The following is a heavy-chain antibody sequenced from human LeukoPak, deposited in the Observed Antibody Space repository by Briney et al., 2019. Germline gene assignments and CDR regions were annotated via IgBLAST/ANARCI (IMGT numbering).Heavy chain of an antibody. J-gene: IGHJ4*02. CDR3: ARSVVAAPDY. D-gene: IGHD2-15*01. CDR2: IYYSGST. V-gene: IGHV4-39*07. CDR1: GGSISSSSYY. Sequence: SETLSLTCTVSGGSISSSSYYWGWIRQPPGKGLEWIGSIYYSGSTYYNPSLKSRVTISVDTSKNQFSLKLSSVTAADTAVYYCARSVVAAPDYWGQGTLVTVSS.